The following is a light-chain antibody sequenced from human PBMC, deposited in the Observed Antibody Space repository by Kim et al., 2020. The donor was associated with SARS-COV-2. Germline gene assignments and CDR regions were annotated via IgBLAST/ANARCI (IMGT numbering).Light chain of an antibody. J-gene: IGKJ2*01. V-gene: IGKV1-27*01. CDR3: QHYNIAPYT. Sequence: SASVGDRVTITCRASQGISSYLAWYQQKPGKVPKVLIYAASTLQTGVPSRFSGSGSGTDFTFTISCLQPEDVATYYCQHYNIAPYTFGQGTKLEI. CDR1: QGISSY. CDR2: AAS.